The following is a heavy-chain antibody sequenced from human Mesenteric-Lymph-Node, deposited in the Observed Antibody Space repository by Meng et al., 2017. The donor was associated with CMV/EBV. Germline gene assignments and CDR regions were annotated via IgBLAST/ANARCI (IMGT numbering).Heavy chain of an antibody. Sequence: QVQLVQSGAEVTKPGASVRVSCKASGYTFIDYYINWVRQAPGQGLEWMGRINPKTGGRSYAQNFQGRVTMTRDTSINTAYMEVNRLNSDDTAMYYCARDRDTDWYSPFDYWGPGTLVTVS. V-gene: IGHV1-2*06. CDR1: GYTFIDYY. D-gene: IGHD3-9*01. J-gene: IGHJ4*02. CDR3: ARDRDTDWYSPFDY. CDR2: INPKTGGR.